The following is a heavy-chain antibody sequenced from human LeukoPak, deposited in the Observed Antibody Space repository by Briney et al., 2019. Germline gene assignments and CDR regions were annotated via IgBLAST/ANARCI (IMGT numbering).Heavy chain of an antibody. J-gene: IGHJ4*02. CDR1: GGSISSSY. D-gene: IGHD3-22*01. V-gene: IGHV4-4*07. CDR3: ARGYYDSGGYYTEFAN. Sequence: SETLSLTCTVSGGSISSSYWSWRRQPAGKGLEWIGRIYGGGSTDYTPSLRCRITMSVEASRNKFSLKVTSVTAADTAVYFCARGYYDSGGYYTEFANWGQGTLVTVSS. CDR2: IYGGGST.